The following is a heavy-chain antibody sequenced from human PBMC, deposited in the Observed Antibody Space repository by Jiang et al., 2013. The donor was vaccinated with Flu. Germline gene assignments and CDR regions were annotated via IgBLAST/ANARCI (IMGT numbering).Heavy chain of an antibody. CDR3: ARGGRGAVDI. J-gene: IGHJ3*02. CDR1: GGSINSXGYY. CDR2: IYYSGKS. Sequence: QTLSLTCSVSGGSINSXGYYWSWIRQHPGKGLEWIGYIYYSGKSYSNPSLQSRAIITLDTSKNHFSLTLNSVTAADTAVYYCARGGRGAVDIWGQGTMVTVSS. V-gene: IGHV4-31*03. D-gene: IGHD5-24*01.